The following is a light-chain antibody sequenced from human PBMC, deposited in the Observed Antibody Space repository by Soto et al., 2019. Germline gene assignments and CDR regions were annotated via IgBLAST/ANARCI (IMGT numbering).Light chain of an antibody. CDR1: SSNIGAGYD. CDR3: QSYDGTLTGVI. J-gene: IGLJ2*01. CDR2: NNH. Sequence: QSALTQPPSVSGAPGQSVTISCTGTSSNIGAGYDIHWYQQPPGTAPKLVIYNNHNRPSGVPDRCSGSKSGTSGSLAITGLQAEDEADYFCQSYDGTLTGVIFGGGTQLTVL. V-gene: IGLV1-40*01.